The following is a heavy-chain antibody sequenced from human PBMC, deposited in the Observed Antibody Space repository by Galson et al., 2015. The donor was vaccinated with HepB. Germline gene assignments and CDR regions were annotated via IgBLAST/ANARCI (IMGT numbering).Heavy chain of an antibody. CDR1: GFTVSSNY. D-gene: IGHD3-9*01. CDR3: AREHYDILTAYYYGMDV. V-gene: IGHV3-66*02. Sequence: SLRLSCAPSGFTVSSNYISWVRQAPGTGLEWVSVIYSGGSTYYADSVKGRFTISRDNSKNTLYLQMNSLRAEDTAVYYCAREHYDILTAYYYGMDVWGQGTTVTVSS. J-gene: IGHJ6*02. CDR2: IYSGGST.